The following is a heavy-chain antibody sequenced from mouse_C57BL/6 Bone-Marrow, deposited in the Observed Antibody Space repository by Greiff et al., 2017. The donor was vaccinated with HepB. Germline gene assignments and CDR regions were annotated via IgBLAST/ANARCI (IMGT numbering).Heavy chain of an antibody. V-gene: IGHV5-6*01. CDR3: ARGYRFDY. CDR2: ISSGGSYT. Sequence: EVQLVESGGDLVKPGGSLKLSCAASGFTFSSYGMSWVRQTPAKRLEWVATISSGGSYTYYPDSVKGRFTISRDNAKNTLYLHMSSVKSEDTAMYYCARGYRFDYWGQGTTLTVSS. J-gene: IGHJ2*01. CDR1: GFTFSSYG. D-gene: IGHD1-3*01.